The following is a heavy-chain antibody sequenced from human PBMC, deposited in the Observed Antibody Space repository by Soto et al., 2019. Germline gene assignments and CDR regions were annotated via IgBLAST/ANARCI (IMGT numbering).Heavy chain of an antibody. CDR2: IKSKTDGGTT. CDR3: TTDVDTAMNAFDI. V-gene: IGHV3-15*01. J-gene: IGHJ3*02. D-gene: IGHD5-18*01. Sequence: PGGSLRLSCAASGFTFSNAWMSWVRQAPGKGLEWVGRIKSKTDGGTTDYAAPVKGRFTISRDDSKNMLYLQMNSLKTEDTAVYYCTTDVDTAMNAFDIWGQGTMVTVSS. CDR1: GFTFSNAW.